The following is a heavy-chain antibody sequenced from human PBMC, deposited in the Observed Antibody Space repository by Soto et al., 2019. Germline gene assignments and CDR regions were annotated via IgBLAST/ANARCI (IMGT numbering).Heavy chain of an antibody. D-gene: IGHD3-22*01. Sequence: SETLSLTCIVSGVSISSNDFYWRWIRQHPGKGLEWIGYIYYSGTTYYNPSLKSRVTISVDTSKNQFSLKLSSVTAADTAVYYCARGKGYYDSSGYSPPNYYFDYWGQGTLVTVSS. J-gene: IGHJ4*02. CDR2: IYYSGTT. V-gene: IGHV4-31*03. CDR3: ARGKGYYDSSGYSPPNYYFDY. CDR1: GVSISSNDFY.